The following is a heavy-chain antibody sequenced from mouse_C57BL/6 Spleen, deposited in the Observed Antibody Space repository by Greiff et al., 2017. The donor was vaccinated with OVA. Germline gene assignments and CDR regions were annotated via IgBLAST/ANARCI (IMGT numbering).Heavy chain of an antibody. V-gene: IGHV5-4*01. J-gene: IGHJ4*01. Sequence: DVKLVESGGGLVKPGGSLKLSCAASGFTFSSYAMSWVRQTPEKRLEWVATISDGGSYTYYPDNVKGRFTITRDNAKNNLYLQMSHLKSEDTAMDYCARDYGSSYDAMDYWGQGTSVTVSS. CDR3: ARDYGSSYDAMDY. CDR2: ISDGGSYT. CDR1: GFTFSSYA. D-gene: IGHD1-1*01.